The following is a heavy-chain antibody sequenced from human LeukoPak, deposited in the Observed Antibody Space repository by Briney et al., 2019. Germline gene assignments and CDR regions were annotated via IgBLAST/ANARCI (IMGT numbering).Heavy chain of an antibody. V-gene: IGHV4-59*01. Sequence: SETLSLTCTVSGGSISSYYWSWIRQPPGKGLEWIGYIYYSGTTNYNPSLKGRVTISLDRSKNQFSLKVNSVTAADTALYYCARDSSSWARYFDLWGRGTLVTVSS. D-gene: IGHD2-2*01. CDR2: IYYSGTT. J-gene: IGHJ2*01. CDR3: ARDSSSWARYFDL. CDR1: GGSISSYY.